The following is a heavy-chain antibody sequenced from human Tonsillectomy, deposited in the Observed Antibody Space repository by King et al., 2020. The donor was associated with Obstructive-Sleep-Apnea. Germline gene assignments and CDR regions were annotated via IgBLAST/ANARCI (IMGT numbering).Heavy chain of an antibody. Sequence: QLVQSGSELKKPGASVKVSCKASGYTFTSYAMNWVRQAPGQGLEWMGRINTNTGNPTYAQGFTGRFVFSLDTSVSMAYLQISSLKAEDTAVYYCAMDGSGLRYDSFDPWGQGTLVTVSS. CDR2: INTNTGNP. CDR3: AMDGSGLRYDSFDP. CDR1: GYTFTSYA. D-gene: IGHD3-10*01. J-gene: IGHJ5*02. V-gene: IGHV7-4-1*04.